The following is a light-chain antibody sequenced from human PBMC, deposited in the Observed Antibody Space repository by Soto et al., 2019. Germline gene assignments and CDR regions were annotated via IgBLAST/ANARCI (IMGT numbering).Light chain of an antibody. CDR1: SSDVGAYSY. CDR3: SSYTTTSSDV. Sequence: QSVRTQPASVSGSPGQSITISCTGTSSDVGAYSYVSWYQQHPGKAPKLMIYEVSNRPAGVSNRFSGSKSVNTASLTISGLQAEDEADYYYSSYTTTSSDVFGTGTKVTVL. CDR2: EVS. J-gene: IGLJ1*01. V-gene: IGLV2-14*01.